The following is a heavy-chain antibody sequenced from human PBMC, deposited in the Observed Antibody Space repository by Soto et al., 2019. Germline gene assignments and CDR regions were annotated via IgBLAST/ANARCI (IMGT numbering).Heavy chain of an antibody. CDR1: GYTFTGYY. D-gene: IGHD1-26*01. CDR2: IYPDSGGT. Sequence: ASVKVSCRASGYTFTGYYRHWVRQAPGQGLEWMAWIYPDSGGTNYAQKFQGWVTLTRDTSVNTAYMELSRLKSDDTAVYYCARHRNRYPPTLDYFGQGPLVTICS. J-gene: IGHJ4*02. V-gene: IGHV1-2*04. CDR3: ARHRNRYPPTLDY.